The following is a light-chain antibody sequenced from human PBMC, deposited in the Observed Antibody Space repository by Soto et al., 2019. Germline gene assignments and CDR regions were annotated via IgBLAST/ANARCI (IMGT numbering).Light chain of an antibody. V-gene: IGLV2-14*01. CDR1: SSDVGGYNY. Sequence: QSVLTQPASVSGSPGQSTTISCTGNSSDVGGYNYVSWYQQHPGKAPKLMIYDVSNRPSGVSNRFSGSKSGNTASLTISGLQAEDEADYYCSSYTSSSSNVFGTGTKVTVL. J-gene: IGLJ1*01. CDR2: DVS. CDR3: SSYTSSSSNV.